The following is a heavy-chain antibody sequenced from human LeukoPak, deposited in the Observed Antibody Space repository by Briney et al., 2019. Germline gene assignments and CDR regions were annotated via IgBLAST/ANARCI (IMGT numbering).Heavy chain of an antibody. J-gene: IGHJ5*02. D-gene: IGHD2-2*01. CDR1: GFTFSSSS. Sequence: GGSMRLSCAASGFTFSSSSMHWVRQAPGKGLEWVSSISTSSSYIYYADSVKGRFTTSRDNAKDSLFLQMNSLRAEDTAVYYCAKALGYCSTTSCYNWFDPWGQGTLVTVSS. V-gene: IGHV3-21*04. CDR3: AKALGYCSTTSCYNWFDP. CDR2: ISTSSSYI.